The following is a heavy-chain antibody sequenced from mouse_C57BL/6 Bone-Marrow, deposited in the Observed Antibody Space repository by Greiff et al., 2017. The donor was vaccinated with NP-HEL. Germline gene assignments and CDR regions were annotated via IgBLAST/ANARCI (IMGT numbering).Heavy chain of an antibody. V-gene: IGHV1-82*01. CDR2: IYPGAGDT. CDR1: GYAFSSSW. J-gene: IGHJ3*01. CDR3: ARSRRLELFAY. D-gene: IGHD2-13*01. Sequence: QVQLQQSGPELVKPGASVKISCKASGYAFSSSWMNWVKQRPGKGLEWIGRIYPGAGDTNYNGKFKGKATLTADKSSSTAYMQLSSLTSEDSAVYFCARSRRLELFAYWGQGTLVTVSA.